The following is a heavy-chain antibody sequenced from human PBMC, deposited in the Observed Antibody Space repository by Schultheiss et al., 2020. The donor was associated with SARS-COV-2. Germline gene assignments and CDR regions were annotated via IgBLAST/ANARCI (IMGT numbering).Heavy chain of an antibody. D-gene: IGHD3-10*01. CDR3: ARGRALDYYYYYGMDV. CDR1: GGTFSSYA. J-gene: IGHJ6*02. CDR2: IIPIFGTA. Sequence: SVKVSCKASGGTFSSYAISWVRQAPGQGLEWMGGIIPIFGTANYAQKFQGRVTITADESTSTAYMELSSLRSEDTAVYYCARGRALDYYYYYGMDVWGQGTTVTVSS. V-gene: IGHV1-69*13.